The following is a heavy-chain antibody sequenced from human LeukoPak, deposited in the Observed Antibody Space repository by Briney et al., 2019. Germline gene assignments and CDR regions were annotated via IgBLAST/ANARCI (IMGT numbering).Heavy chain of an antibody. Sequence: GGSLRLSCAASGFTFSNALMSWVRQAPGKGLEWVGRIKSKTDGGTTDYAAPVKGRFTISRDDSKNTLYLQMNSLKTEDTAVYYCTTGWIRTLFDYWGQGTLVTVSS. CDR2: IKSKTDGGTT. J-gene: IGHJ4*02. CDR3: TTGWIRTLFDY. V-gene: IGHV3-15*01. D-gene: IGHD2-2*03. CDR1: GFTFSNAL.